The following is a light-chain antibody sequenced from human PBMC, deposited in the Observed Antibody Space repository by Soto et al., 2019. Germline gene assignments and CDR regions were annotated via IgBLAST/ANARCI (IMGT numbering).Light chain of an antibody. J-gene: IGLJ1*01. CDR3: SSYTSRNTLV. CDR2: DVS. V-gene: IGLV2-14*01. CDR1: SSDVGGYNS. Sequence: QSVLTQPASVSGSPGQSITISCTGTSSDVGGYNSVSWYQQHPGKAPKLVIYDVSNRPSGVSPRFSGSKSGNTASLTISGLQAEDDADYFCSSYTSRNTLVFGTGTKVTVL.